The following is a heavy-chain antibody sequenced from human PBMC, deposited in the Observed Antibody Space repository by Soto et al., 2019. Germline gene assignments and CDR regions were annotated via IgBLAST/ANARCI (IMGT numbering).Heavy chain of an antibody. J-gene: IGHJ6*02. V-gene: IGHV1-69*13. CDR1: GYTFTSYG. D-gene: IGHD3-16*02. CDR3: ARQNVIEPYNYYGLDV. Sequence: SVKVSCKASGYTFTSYGISWVRQAPGQGLEWMGQITPIFGTANYAQKFQGRVTITADESTSTAYMEMSSLRSEDTAVYFCARQNVIEPYNYYGLDVWGQGTTVTVS. CDR2: ITPIFGTA.